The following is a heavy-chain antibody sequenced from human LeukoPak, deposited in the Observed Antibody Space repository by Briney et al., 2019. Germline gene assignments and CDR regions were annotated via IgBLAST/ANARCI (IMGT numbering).Heavy chain of an antibody. V-gene: IGHV4-31*03. Sequence: SQTLSLTCTVGGSISSGYYWSWIRLLPGKGLEWIGFIYYTGTTSYNPSLKSRVTMSVDTSKNQFSLKLSSVTAADTAVYYCARSPGAHSDYWGQGTLVTVSS. CDR1: GGSISSGYY. CDR2: IYYTGTT. CDR3: ARSPGAHSDY. J-gene: IGHJ4*02.